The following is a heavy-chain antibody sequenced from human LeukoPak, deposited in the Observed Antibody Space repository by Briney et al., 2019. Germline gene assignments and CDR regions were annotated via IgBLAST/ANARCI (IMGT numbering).Heavy chain of an antibody. V-gene: IGHV4-59*01. CDR3: ARDRDGDYTNDY. CDR1: GGSISSYY. Sequence: SETLSLTCTVSGGSISSYYWSWIRQPPGKGLEWIGYIYYSGSTNYNPSLKSRVTISVDTSKNQFSLKLSSVTAADTAVYYCARDRDGDYTNDYWGQGTLVTVSS. CDR2: IYYSGST. D-gene: IGHD4-17*01. J-gene: IGHJ4*02.